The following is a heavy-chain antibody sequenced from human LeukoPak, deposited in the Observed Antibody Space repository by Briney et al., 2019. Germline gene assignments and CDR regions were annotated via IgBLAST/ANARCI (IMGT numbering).Heavy chain of an antibody. J-gene: IGHJ6*02. Sequence: SETLSLTCAVYGGSFSGYYCSWIRQPPGTGLEWRGEINHSGSTNYNPPLKSRVTVSVDTSKNQFSLKLSSVTAADTAVYYCARVDYGDYYYYGMDVWGQGTTVTVSS. D-gene: IGHD4-17*01. V-gene: IGHV4-34*01. CDR3: ARVDYGDYYYYGMDV. CDR1: GGSFSGYY. CDR2: INHSGST.